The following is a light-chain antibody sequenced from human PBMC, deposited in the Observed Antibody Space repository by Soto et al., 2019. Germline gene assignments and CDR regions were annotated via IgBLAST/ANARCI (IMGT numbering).Light chain of an antibody. V-gene: IGLV2-14*01. CDR2: EVS. Sequence: QSALTQPASVSGSPGQSITISCTGTSSDIGAYNYVSWYQQHPGKALKLMIYEVSNRPSGISNRFSGSKSGNTASLTISGLQADDEADYYCSSYTSTSSYVFGTGTKVTVL. CDR3: SSYTSTSSYV. CDR1: SSDIGAYNY. J-gene: IGLJ1*01.